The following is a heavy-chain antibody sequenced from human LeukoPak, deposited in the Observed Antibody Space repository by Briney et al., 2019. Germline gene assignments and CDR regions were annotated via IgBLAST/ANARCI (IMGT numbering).Heavy chain of an antibody. Sequence: GGSLRLSCAASGFTFSSYSMNWVRQAPGKGLEWVGFIRSKAYGGTTEYAASVKGRFTISRDDSKSIAYLQMNSLKTEDTAVYYCTRHSSSWFHFDYWGQGTLVTVSS. J-gene: IGHJ4*02. CDR3: TRHSSSWFHFDY. CDR2: IRSKAYGGTT. CDR1: GFTFSSYS. D-gene: IGHD6-13*01. V-gene: IGHV3-49*04.